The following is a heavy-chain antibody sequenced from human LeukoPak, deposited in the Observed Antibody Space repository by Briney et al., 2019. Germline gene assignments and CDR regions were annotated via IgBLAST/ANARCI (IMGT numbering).Heavy chain of an antibody. J-gene: IGHJ6*03. D-gene: IGHD6-6*01. CDR2: ISSSGSSI. CDR1: EFTFSNYQ. V-gene: IGHV3-48*03. Sequence: GGSLRLSCTASEFTFSNYQMNWVRQAPGKGLEWVSDISSSGSSIYYADSVKGRFTISRDNAKNSLFLQMNSLRAEDTAVYYCARVRSAYSGSYYYYMDVWGKGTTVTVSS. CDR3: ARVRSAYSGSYYYYMDV.